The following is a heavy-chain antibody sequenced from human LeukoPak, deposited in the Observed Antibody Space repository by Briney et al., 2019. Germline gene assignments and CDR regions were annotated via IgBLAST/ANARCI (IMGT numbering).Heavy chain of an antibody. CDR2: ISSRSNYI. D-gene: IGHD3-10*01. Sequence: GGSLRLACAVSGSSFSDHNMNWVRQAPGKGLEWVASISSRSNYIYYADSLKGRVTVSRDNARNSLFLQMTSLRAEDTAVYYCARDYLEFGESGFDYWGRGTQVIVSS. J-gene: IGHJ4*02. CDR3: ARDYLEFGESGFDY. CDR1: GSSFSDHN. V-gene: IGHV3-21*01.